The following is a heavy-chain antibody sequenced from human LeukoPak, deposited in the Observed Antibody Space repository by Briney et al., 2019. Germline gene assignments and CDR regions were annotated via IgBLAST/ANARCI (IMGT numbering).Heavy chain of an antibody. CDR3: AKDLRRAYYYDSSGYYNY. CDR1: GFTFSSYA. D-gene: IGHD3-22*01. CDR2: ISSGGST. V-gene: IGHV3-23*01. Sequence: VGSLRLSCAASGFTFSSYAMRWGCQAPGRGLEWVSTISSGGSTYYTDSVKGRFIISRDNSKNTLYLQMNSLRAEDTAVYYCAKDLRRAYYYDSSGYYNYWGQGTLVTVSS. J-gene: IGHJ4*02.